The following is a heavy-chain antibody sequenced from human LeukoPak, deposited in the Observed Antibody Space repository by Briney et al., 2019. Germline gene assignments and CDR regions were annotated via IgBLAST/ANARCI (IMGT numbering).Heavy chain of an antibody. J-gene: IGHJ4*02. CDR2: MSYDGSNK. V-gene: IGHV3-30*04. D-gene: IGHD3-22*01. CDR3: ARGDHYYDGSGFIDY. Sequence: GRSLRLSCAASGFTFNLYAMHWVRQAPGKGLEWVAVMSYDGSNKYYTDSVKGRFTISRDNSKNTLYVQINNLRPEDTAVYYCARGDHYYDGSGFIDYWGQGTLVTVSS. CDR1: GFTFNLYA.